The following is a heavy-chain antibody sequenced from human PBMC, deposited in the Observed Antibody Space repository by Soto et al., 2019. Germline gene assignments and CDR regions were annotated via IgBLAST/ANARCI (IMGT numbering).Heavy chain of an antibody. CDR1: GGSFSGYY. Sequence: SDTLSLTCAVYGGSFSGYYWRWIRQPPGKGLEWIGEINHSGSTNYNPSLKSRVTISVDTSKNQFSLKLSSVTAADTAVYYCARQARIVWGSYRTYYFDYWGQGTLVTVS. CDR2: INHSGST. V-gene: IGHV4-34*01. J-gene: IGHJ4*02. D-gene: IGHD3-16*02. CDR3: ARQARIVWGSYRTYYFDY.